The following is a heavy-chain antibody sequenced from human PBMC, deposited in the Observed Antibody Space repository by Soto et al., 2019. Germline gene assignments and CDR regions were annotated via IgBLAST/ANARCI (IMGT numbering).Heavy chain of an antibody. V-gene: IGHV1-69*01. CDR3: ARDPSPTIFGVVIRYNWFDP. CDR1: GGTFSSYA. D-gene: IGHD3-3*01. CDR2: IIPISGTA. Sequence: QVQLVQSGAEVKKPGSSVKVSCKASGGTFSSYAISWVRQAPGQGLEWMGGIIPISGTANYAQKFQGRVTITADESTSTAYMELSSLRSEDTAVYYCARDPSPTIFGVVIRYNWFDPWGQGTLVTVSS. J-gene: IGHJ5*02.